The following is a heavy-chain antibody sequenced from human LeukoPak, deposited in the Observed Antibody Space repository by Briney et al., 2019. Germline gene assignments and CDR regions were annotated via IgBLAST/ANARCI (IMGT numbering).Heavy chain of an antibody. D-gene: IGHD6-19*01. V-gene: IGHV4-38-2*02. CDR3: AREVVAGEYYFDY. J-gene: IGHJ4*02. Sequence: SETLSLTCTVSGYSISSGYYWGWIRQPPGKGLEWIGSIYHSGSTYYNPSLESRVTISVDTSKNQFSLKLSSVTAADTAVYYCAREVVAGEYYFDYWGQGTLVTVSS. CDR2: IYHSGST. CDR1: GYSISSGYY.